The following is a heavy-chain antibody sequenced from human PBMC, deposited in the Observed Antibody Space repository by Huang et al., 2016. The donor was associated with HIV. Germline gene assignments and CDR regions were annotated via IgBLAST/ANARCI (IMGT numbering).Heavy chain of an antibody. CDR3: ARAIAVAGTEFDY. V-gene: IGHV4-39*01. J-gene: IGHJ4*02. CDR1: GCSISSSSYY. Sequence: QLQLQESGPGLVKPSETLSLTCTVSGCSISSSSYYWGWIRQPPGKGLEWIGSIYYSGSTYYNPSLKSRVTIVVDTPKNQFSLKLSSVTAADTAVYYCARAIAVAGTEFDYWGQGTLVTVSS. D-gene: IGHD6-19*01. CDR2: IYYSGST.